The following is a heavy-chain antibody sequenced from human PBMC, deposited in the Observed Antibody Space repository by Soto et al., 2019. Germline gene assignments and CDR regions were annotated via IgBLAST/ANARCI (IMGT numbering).Heavy chain of an antibody. CDR3: ATDLTRRVRGVKNNYDGMDL. Sequence: GGSLRLSCAASGFTFSSYSMNWVRQAPGKGLEWVSSISSSSSYIYYADSVKGRFTISRDNAKNSLYLQMNSLRAEDTAVYYCATDLTRRVRGVKNNYDGMDLWGQGTTVNVSS. V-gene: IGHV3-21*01. J-gene: IGHJ6*02. CDR1: GFTFSSYS. CDR2: ISSSSSYI. D-gene: IGHD3-10*01.